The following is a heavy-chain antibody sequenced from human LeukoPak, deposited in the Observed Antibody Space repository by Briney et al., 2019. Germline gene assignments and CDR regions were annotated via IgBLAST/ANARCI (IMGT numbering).Heavy chain of an antibody. Sequence: SXXLSLTCTVSGGSISSGDYYWSWIRQPPGKGLEWIVYSYYSGSTYYNPSLKSRVTISVETSKTQFSLKLSSVTAADTAVYYCARTDYDFWSGYYSTDYWGQGTLVTVSS. CDR3: ARTDYDFWSGYYSTDY. J-gene: IGHJ4*02. V-gene: IGHV4-30-4*08. D-gene: IGHD3-3*01. CDR1: GGSISSGDYY. CDR2: SYYSGST.